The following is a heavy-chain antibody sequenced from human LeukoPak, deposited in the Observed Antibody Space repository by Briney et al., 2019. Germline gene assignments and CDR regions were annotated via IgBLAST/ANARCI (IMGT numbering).Heavy chain of an antibody. Sequence: GGSLRLSCAAAGFTFDDYGMLWVTQAPGKGLEWGIGLNLNGGSTGYADSVKGRFTISRDNAKNSLYPQMNSLRAEDTALYYCAGGLAYYYDYYMDVWGKGTTVTVSS. CDR2: LNLNGGST. CDR1: GFTFDDYG. CDR3: AGGLAYYYDYYMDV. V-gene: IGHV3-20*04. J-gene: IGHJ6*03.